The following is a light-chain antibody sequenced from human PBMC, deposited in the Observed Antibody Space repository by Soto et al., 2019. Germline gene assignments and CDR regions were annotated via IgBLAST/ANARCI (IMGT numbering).Light chain of an antibody. J-gene: IGKJ1*01. Sequence: EILMTQSPATLSVSPGERATLSCRASQSVRSDLAWYQQKPGQAPRLLIYDASTRATDIPARFSGNGSGTEFTLSISSLQSEDFAVYYCQQYNNWPPWTFGQGTKVDIK. CDR2: DAS. V-gene: IGKV3-15*01. CDR3: QQYNNWPPWT. CDR1: QSVRSD.